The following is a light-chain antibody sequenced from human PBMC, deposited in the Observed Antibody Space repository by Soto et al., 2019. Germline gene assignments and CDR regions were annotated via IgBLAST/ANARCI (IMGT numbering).Light chain of an antibody. J-gene: IGKJ1*01. CDR1: QSIASY. V-gene: IGKV1-17*01. CDR2: ATS. CDR3: LQHNSGPRT. Sequence: DSQITQSPSSLSASVGDRVTMTCRASQSIASYLNWYQHKPGKAPNLLIYATSILQSGVPSRFSVSGSGTEFTLTISSLQPEDFATYYCLQHNSGPRTFGQATKVDIK.